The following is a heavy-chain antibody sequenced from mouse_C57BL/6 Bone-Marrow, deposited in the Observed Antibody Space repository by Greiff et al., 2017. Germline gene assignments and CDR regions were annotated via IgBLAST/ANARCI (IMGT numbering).Heavy chain of an antibody. D-gene: IGHD2-4*01. J-gene: IGHJ2*01. V-gene: IGHV1-69*01. Sequence: QVQLQQPGAELVMPGASVKLSCKASGYTFTSYWMHWVKQRPGQGLEWIGEIDPSDSYTKYNQKFKGKSTLTVDKSSSTAYMQLSSLTSEDSAVYYCAREGGYDYDDGVDYWGQGTTLTVSS. CDR2: IDPSDSYT. CDR3: AREGGYDYDDGVDY. CDR1: GYTFTSYW.